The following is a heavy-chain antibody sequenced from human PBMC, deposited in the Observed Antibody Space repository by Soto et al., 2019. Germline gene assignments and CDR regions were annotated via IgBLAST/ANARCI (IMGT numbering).Heavy chain of an antibody. CDR1: GYTFTSYA. CDR2: INAGNGNT. Sequence: QVQLVQSGAEVKKPGASVKVSCKASGYTFTSYAMHWVRKAPGQRREWMGWINAGNGNTKYSQKFQGRVTITRDTAASTAYMELSSLRSEDTAVYYCARGYGAPTRAFDYWGQGTLVTVSS. D-gene: IGHD4-17*01. J-gene: IGHJ4*02. V-gene: IGHV1-3*01. CDR3: ARGYGAPTRAFDY.